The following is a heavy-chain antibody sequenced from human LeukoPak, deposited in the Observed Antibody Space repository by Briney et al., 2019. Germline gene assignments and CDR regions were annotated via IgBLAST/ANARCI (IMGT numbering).Heavy chain of an antibody. J-gene: IGHJ4*02. V-gene: IGHV4-59*08. CDR3: ARHGGLWPFDY. Sequence: PSETLSLTCTVSGGSISSYYWSWTRQPPGKGLEWIGYIYYSGSTNYNPSLKSRVTISVDTSKNQFSLKLSSVTAADTAVYYCARHGGLWPFDYWGQGTLVTVSS. D-gene: IGHD3-10*01. CDR2: IYYSGST. CDR1: GGSISSYY.